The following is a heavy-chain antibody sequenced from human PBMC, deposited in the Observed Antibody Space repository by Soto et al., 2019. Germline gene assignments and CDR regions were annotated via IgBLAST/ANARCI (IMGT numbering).Heavy chain of an antibody. V-gene: IGHV1-46*01. CDR2: INPSGGST. D-gene: IGHD1-26*01. CDR3: ARVSGVPFSSGYMDV. Sequence: ASVKVSCKASGYTFTSYYMHWVRQAPGQGLEWMGIINPSGGSTSYAQKFQGRVTMTRNTSISTAYMELSSLRSEDTALYYCARVSGVPFSSGYMDVWGKGTTVTVSS. J-gene: IGHJ6*03. CDR1: GYTFTSYY.